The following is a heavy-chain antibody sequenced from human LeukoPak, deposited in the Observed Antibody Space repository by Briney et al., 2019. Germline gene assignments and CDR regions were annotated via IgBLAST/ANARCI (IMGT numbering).Heavy chain of an antibody. V-gene: IGHV3-66*01. J-gene: IGHJ4*02. CDR1: GFTVSSNY. CDR3: ASTPIVGAIQQTGVDY. D-gene: IGHD1-26*01. CDR2: IYSGGST. Sequence: PGGSLRLSCAASGFTVSSNYMSWVRQAPGKGLEWVSVIYSGGSTYYADSVKGRFTISRDNSKNTLYLQMNSLRAEDTAVYYCASTPIVGAIQQTGVDYWGQGTLVTVSS.